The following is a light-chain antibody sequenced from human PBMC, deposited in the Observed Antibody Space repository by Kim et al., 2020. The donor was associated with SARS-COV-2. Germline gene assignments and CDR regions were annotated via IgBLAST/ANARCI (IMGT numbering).Light chain of an antibody. CDR3: QQYNNWPPEQT. CDR2: AAS. V-gene: IGKV3-15*01. CDR1: ESVSNN. Sequence: EIVLTQSPATLSVFPGERATLSCRATESVSNNLAWYQQKPGQAPRLLFYAASTRATGIPVRFSGSGSGTEFTLTISSLESEDSAVYYCQQYNNWPPEQTFGEGTKLEI. J-gene: IGKJ2*01.